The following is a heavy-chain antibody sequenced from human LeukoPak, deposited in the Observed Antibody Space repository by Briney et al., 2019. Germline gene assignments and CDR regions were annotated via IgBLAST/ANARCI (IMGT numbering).Heavy chain of an antibody. CDR1: GFTFSSSD. CDR2: IGTAADT. J-gene: IGHJ2*01. D-gene: IGHD6-19*01. Sequence: GGCLRLSCAASGFTFSSSDMHWVRHATGEGLEWVSAIGTAADTYYSGSLKSRFTISRDNAKDSSYLQMNNLKAEDTGVYYCARGSRAVRWYFDLWGRGTLVTVSS. V-gene: IGHV3-13*01. CDR3: ARGSRAVRWYFDL.